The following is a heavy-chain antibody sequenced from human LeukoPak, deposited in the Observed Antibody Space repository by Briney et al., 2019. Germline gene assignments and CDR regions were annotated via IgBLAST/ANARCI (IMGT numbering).Heavy chain of an antibody. Sequence: PGGSLRLSCEDSGLSFSRSWMTWVRQAPGKGLEWVANINPDGSEKYHVGSVTGRFTISRDNAKNSLYLQMNSLRTDDTALYYCAKGDSAAFDIWGQGTMVTVSS. CDR1: GLSFSRSW. CDR3: AKGDSAAFDI. CDR2: INPDGSEK. J-gene: IGHJ3*02. D-gene: IGHD2-15*01. V-gene: IGHV3-7*05.